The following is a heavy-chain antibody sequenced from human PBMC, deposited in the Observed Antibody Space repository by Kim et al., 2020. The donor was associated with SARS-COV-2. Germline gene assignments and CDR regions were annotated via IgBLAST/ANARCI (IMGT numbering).Heavy chain of an antibody. CDR3: ARLLSYSSGWYGYYFDY. Sequence: GESLKISCKGSGYSFTSYWIGWVRQMPGKGLEWMGIIYPGDSDTRYSPSFQGQVTISADKSISTAYLQWSSLKASDTAMYYCARLLSYSSGWYGYYFDYWGQGTLVTVSS. CDR1: GYSFTSYW. D-gene: IGHD6-19*01. CDR2: IYPGDSDT. J-gene: IGHJ4*02. V-gene: IGHV5-51*01.